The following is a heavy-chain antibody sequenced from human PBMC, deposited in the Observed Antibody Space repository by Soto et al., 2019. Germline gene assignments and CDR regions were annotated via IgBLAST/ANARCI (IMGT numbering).Heavy chain of an antibody. CDR2: ISGYNADT. V-gene: IGHV1-18*01. CDR1: GYNFTAYG. Sequence: QVELVQSGAEVKKPGASVKVSCKASGYNFTAYGISWVRQAPGQGLEWLAWISGYNADTHYAQKVQGRVTVTTDTSTSTAYMELRSLRSDDTAVYYCARDRGYSGYELGSYWGQGTLVTVSS. D-gene: IGHD5-12*01. CDR3: ARDRGYSGYELGSY. J-gene: IGHJ4*02.